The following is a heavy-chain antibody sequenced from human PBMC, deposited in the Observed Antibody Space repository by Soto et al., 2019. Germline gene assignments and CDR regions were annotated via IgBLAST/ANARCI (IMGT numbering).Heavy chain of an antibody. V-gene: IGHV4-31*03. D-gene: IGHD3-22*01. J-gene: IGHJ3*02. CDR3: ARSYFDYYDSSGPMAFDI. Sequence: SETLSLTCTVSGGCISSGGYYWRWIRQHPGKGLEWIGYIYYSGSTYYNPSLKSRVTITVDTSKNQVSLKLSSVTAADTAVYYCARSYFDYYDSSGPMAFDIWGQGTMVTVSS. CDR1: GGCISSGGYY. CDR2: IYYSGST.